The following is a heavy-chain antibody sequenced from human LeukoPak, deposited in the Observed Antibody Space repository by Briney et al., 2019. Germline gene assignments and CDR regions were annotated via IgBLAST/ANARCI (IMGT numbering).Heavy chain of an antibody. Sequence: PGGSLRLSCAASGFTFSSYAMSWVRQAPGKGLEWVSAISGSGGSTYYADSVRGRFTISRDNSKYTLYLQMNSLRAEDTAVYYCAKDHDYRREYYFDYWGQGTLVTVSS. CDR2: ISGSGGST. D-gene: IGHD4-11*01. J-gene: IGHJ4*02. CDR3: AKDHDYRREYYFDY. CDR1: GFTFSSYA. V-gene: IGHV3-23*01.